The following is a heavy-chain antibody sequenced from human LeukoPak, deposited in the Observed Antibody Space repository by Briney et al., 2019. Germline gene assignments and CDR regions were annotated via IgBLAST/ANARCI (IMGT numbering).Heavy chain of an antibody. CDR2: ISSSSSTI. Sequence: GGSLRLSCAASGFTFSSYSMTWVRQAPGKGLEWVSYISSSSSTIYYADSVKGRLTISRDNAKNSLYLQMNSLRAEDTAVYYCARDHLLVSGWLLPVYFDYWGQGTLVTVSS. J-gene: IGHJ4*02. CDR3: ARDHLLVSGWLLPVYFDY. D-gene: IGHD6-19*01. V-gene: IGHV3-48*01. CDR1: GFTFSSYS.